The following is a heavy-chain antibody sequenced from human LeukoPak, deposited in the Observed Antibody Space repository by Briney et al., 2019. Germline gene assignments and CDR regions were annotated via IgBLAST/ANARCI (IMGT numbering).Heavy chain of an antibody. J-gene: IGHJ4*02. D-gene: IGHD6-6*01. CDR1: GFTVSSNY. CDR2: IYSGGST. Sequence: GGSLRLSCAASGFTVSSNYMSWVRQAPGKGLEWVSVIYSGGSTYYADSVKGRFTISRDNSKNTLYLQMNSLRAEDTAVYYCARASSSRGYYFDYWGQGTLVTVSS. V-gene: IGHV3-66*02. CDR3: ARASSSRGYYFDY.